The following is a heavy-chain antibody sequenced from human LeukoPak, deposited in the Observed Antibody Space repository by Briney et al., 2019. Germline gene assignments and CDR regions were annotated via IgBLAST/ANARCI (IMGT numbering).Heavy chain of an antibody. J-gene: IGHJ5*02. CDR3: ARSPIAAAGRFDP. CDR1: GGSISSYY. CDR2: IYTSGST. Sequence: SETLSLTCTVSGGSISSYYWSWIRQPAGKGLEWIGRIYTSGSTNYNPSHNSRVTISVGTSNNQYTLKLSSVTAADTAVYYCARSPIAAAGRFDPWGQGTLVTVSS. D-gene: IGHD6-13*01. V-gene: IGHV4-4*07.